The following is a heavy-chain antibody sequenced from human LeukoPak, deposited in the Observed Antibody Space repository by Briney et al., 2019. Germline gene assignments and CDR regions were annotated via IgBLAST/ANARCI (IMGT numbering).Heavy chain of an antibody. V-gene: IGHV1-2*02. D-gene: IGHD6-19*01. CDR2: INPNSGGT. CDR1: GYTFTGYY. Sequence: ASVKVSCKASGYTFTGYYMHWVRQAPGQGLEWMGWINPNSGGTNYAQKFQGRVTMTRDTSISTAYMELSRLRSDDTAVYYCARGWRAVAGTRDPFDYWGQGTLVTVSS. CDR3: ARGWRAVAGTRDPFDY. J-gene: IGHJ4*02.